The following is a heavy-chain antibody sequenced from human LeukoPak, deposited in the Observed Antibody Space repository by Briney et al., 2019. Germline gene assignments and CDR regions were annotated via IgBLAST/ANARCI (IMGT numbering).Heavy chain of an antibody. CDR3: ARDQYDTWSRRGNFDS. D-gene: IGHD3-3*01. Sequence: GGSLRLSCAASGFTFGKYWMSWVRRAPGKGLEWVANIKLDGSEKNYVDSVKGRFTISRDNTKNSLYLQMNSLRAEDTAVFYCARDQYDTWSRRGNFDSWGQGTLVIVSS. J-gene: IGHJ4*02. CDR1: GFTFGKYW. V-gene: IGHV3-7*03. CDR2: IKLDGSEK.